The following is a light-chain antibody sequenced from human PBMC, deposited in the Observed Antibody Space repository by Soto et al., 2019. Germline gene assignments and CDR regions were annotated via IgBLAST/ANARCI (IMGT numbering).Light chain of an antibody. J-gene: IGKJ4*01. V-gene: IGKV1-33*01. Sequence: DIQITQSPSSLSASVGDRVTITCQASQDIRIYLNWYQQKPGRAPKLLISDASDLETGVPSRFSGSGFGTDFTFTISSLQPEDIATYYCQQYDILPPSFGGGTKVDIK. CDR1: QDIRIY. CDR3: QQYDILPPS. CDR2: DAS.